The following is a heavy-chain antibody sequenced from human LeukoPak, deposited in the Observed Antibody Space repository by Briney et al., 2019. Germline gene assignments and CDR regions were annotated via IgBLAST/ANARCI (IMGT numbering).Heavy chain of an antibody. CDR2: IRYDRSNK. D-gene: IGHD3-3*01. CDR1: GFTFSSYG. J-gene: IGHJ4*02. V-gene: IGHV3-30*02. CDR3: AKEWYYDFWSGYYCDY. Sequence: GGSLRLSCAASGFTFSSYGMHWVRQAPGKGLEWVAFIRYDRSNKYYADSVKGRFTISRDNSKNTLYLQMNSLRAEDTAVYYCAKEWYYDFWSGYYCDYWGQGTLVTVSS.